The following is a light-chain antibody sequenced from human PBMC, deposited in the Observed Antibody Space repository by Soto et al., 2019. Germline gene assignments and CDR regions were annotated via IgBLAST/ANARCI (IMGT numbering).Light chain of an antibody. CDR1: QSVSSN. Sequence: EIVMTQSPATLSVSPGERATLSCRASQSVSSNLAWYQQKPGQAPRLLIYGASTRATGIPARFSGSGSGTEFTLIISSLQSEDFAVYYCQQYNNWPRTFVQGTKVEIK. J-gene: IGKJ1*01. V-gene: IGKV3-15*01. CDR2: GAS. CDR3: QQYNNWPRT.